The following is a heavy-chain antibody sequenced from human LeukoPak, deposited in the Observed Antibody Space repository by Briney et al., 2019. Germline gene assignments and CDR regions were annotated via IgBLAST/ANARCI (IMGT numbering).Heavy chain of an antibody. D-gene: IGHD3-10*01. CDR1: GGSISSYY. CDR3: ATYYYGSGSYYNLAYYYYYMDV. J-gene: IGHJ6*03. Sequence: SETLSLTCTVSGGSISSYYWSWIRQPPGKGLEWIGYIYYSGSTNYNPSLKSRVTISVDTSKNQFSLKLSSVTAADTAVYYCATYYYGSGSYYNLAYYYYYMDVWGKGTTVTISS. CDR2: IYYSGST. V-gene: IGHV4-59*01.